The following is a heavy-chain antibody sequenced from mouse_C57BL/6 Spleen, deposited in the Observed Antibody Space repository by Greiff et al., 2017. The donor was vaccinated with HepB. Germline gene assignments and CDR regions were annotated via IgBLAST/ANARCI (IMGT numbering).Heavy chain of an antibody. CDR2: ISSGSSTI. V-gene: IGHV5-17*01. D-gene: IGHD1-1*01. CDR3: ARERYLSYAWFAY. J-gene: IGHJ3*01. Sequence: EVKLVESGGGLVKPGGSLKLSCAASGFTFSDYGMHWVRQAPEKGLEWVAYISSGSSTIYYADTVKGRFTISRDNAKNNLFLQMTSLRSEDTAMYYCARERYLSYAWFAYWGQGTLVTVSA. CDR1: GFTFSDYG.